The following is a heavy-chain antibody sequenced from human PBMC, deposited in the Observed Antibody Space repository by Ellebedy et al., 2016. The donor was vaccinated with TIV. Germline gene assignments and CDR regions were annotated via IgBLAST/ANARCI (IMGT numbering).Heavy chain of an antibody. Sequence: AASVKVSCKASGYTLTGYYIHWVRHAPGQGLEWLRWLNVPSTDTNYAQRFRDRVTMTRDTSISTAYMDLSRLTSDDTAVYYCARSAMKVVTAAPLCYWGQGTLVTVSS. CDR2: LNVPSTDT. CDR1: GYTLTGYY. CDR3: ARSAMKVVTAAPLCY. V-gene: IGHV1-2*02. D-gene: IGHD3-22*01. J-gene: IGHJ4*02.